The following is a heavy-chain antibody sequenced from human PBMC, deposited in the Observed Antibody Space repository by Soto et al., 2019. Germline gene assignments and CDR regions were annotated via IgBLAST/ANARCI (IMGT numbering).Heavy chain of an antibody. CDR2: ISSSSSYI. J-gene: IGHJ4*02. Sequence: GGSLRLSCAASGFTFSSYSMNWVRQAPGKGLEWVSSISSSSSYIYYADSVKGRFTISRDNAKNSLYLQMNSLRAEDTTVYYCAREIVVVTSPAFDYWGQGTLVTVSS. CDR3: AREIVVVTSPAFDY. CDR1: GFTFSSYS. V-gene: IGHV3-21*01. D-gene: IGHD3-22*01.